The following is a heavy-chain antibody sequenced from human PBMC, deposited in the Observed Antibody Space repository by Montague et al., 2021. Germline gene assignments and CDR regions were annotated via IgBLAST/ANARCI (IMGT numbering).Heavy chain of an antibody. J-gene: IGHJ5*02. CDR2: ICDGGSA. D-gene: IGHD3-22*01. Sequence: SETLSLTCSVSGDSVRCGIYHWGWIRQFPGKGLEWIGYICDGGSATYKTSLGSRVTMSLDTSSNQFSPNLRSATAADTAVYYCAAYYYGGGGRGSWGQGTLVTVSS. CDR1: GDSVRCGIYH. V-gene: IGHV4-61*01. CDR3: AAYYYGGGGRGS.